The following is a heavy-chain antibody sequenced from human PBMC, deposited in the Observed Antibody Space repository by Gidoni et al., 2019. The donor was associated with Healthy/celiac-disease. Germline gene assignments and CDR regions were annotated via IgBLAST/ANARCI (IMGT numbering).Heavy chain of an antibody. J-gene: IGHJ3*02. CDR2: IYSSGST. V-gene: IGHV4-30-4*01. D-gene: IGHD2-15*01. CDR1: GGSISSGDYY. CDR3: ASLSYCSGGSCYPQGAFDI. Sequence: QVQLQESGPGMVKPSQTLSLTCTVSGGSISSGDYYWSWLRQPPGKGPEWIGYIYSSGSTYYNPSLKSRVTISVDTSKNQFSLKLSSVTAADTAVYYCASLSYCSGGSCYPQGAFDIWGQGTMVTVSS.